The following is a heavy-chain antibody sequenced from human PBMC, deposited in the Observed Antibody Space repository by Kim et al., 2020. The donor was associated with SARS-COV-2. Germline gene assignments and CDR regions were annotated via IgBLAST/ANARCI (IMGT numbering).Heavy chain of an antibody. CDR2: ISYDGSNK. D-gene: IGHD1-26*01. Sequence: GGSLRLSCAASGFTFSSYGMHWVRQAPGKGLEWVAVISYDGSNKYYADSVKGRFTISRDNSKNTLYLQMNSLRAEDTAVYYCAKDPLSRQNSGSYWYYYYGMDVWGQGTTVTVSS. CDR1: GFTFSSYG. V-gene: IGHV3-30*18. J-gene: IGHJ6*02. CDR3: AKDPLSRQNSGSYWYYYYGMDV.